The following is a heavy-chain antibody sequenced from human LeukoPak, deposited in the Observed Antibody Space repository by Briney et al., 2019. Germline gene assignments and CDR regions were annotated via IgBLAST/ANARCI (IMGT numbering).Heavy chain of an antibody. V-gene: IGHV3-9*01. Sequence: GRSLRLSCAASGFPFDDKAMHWVRQAPGKGLEWVAGISRNSDSTGYADSVKGRFTISRDNAKNSLYLQMNSLRVEDTAVYYCAREYCSGGSCYSDAFDIWGQGTMVTVSS. CDR1: GFPFDDKA. J-gene: IGHJ3*02. CDR2: ISRNSDST. D-gene: IGHD2-15*01. CDR3: AREYCSGGSCYSDAFDI.